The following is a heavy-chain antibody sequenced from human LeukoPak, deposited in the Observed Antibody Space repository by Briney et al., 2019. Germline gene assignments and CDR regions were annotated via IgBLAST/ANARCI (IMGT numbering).Heavy chain of an antibody. J-gene: IGHJ3*01. CDR2: LSGSGRLI. CDR3: ARDLQTGLAFDA. D-gene: IGHD7-27*01. CDR1: GFTFSSGT. V-gene: IGHV3-21*06. Sequence: PGGSLRLSCAASGFTFSSGTMNWVRQTPGKALEWVSSLSGSGRLIWYAGPVKGRFTISRDNAANSPFLQMNSLRVEDTAVYYCARDLQTGLAFDAWGQGTVVTVSS.